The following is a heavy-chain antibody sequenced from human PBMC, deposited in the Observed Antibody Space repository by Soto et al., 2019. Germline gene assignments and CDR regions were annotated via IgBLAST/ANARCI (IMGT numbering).Heavy chain of an antibody. CDR2: IIASNGKA. J-gene: IGHJ6*03. V-gene: IGHV1-3*01. CDR1: GYTFTSYA. CDR3: ARGVYYYMDV. Sequence: ASVKVSCKASGYTFTSYAMHWVRQAPGQRLEWMGRIIASNGKAKYAQKFQGRVTITTDKSTSTAYMELSSLRSEDTAVYYCARGVYYYMDVWGKGTTVTVSS.